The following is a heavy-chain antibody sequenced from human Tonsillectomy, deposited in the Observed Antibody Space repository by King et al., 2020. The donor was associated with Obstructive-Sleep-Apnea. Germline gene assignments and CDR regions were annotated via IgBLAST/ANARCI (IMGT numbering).Heavy chain of an antibody. J-gene: IGHJ3*01. CDR2: IYYSGTT. D-gene: IGHD5-18*01. CDR3: ARRDYGYGCSSDAFDV. V-gene: IGHV4-59*08. CDR1: RGSISGHY. Sequence: QLQESGPGLVKPSGTLSLTCSGSRGSISGHYWGWIRQPPGKGLEWIGYIYYSGTTNYHPSLKSRVSISVDTSKNQFSLKLSSVTAADTAVYYCARRDYGYGCSSDAFDVWGQGTMVTVSS.